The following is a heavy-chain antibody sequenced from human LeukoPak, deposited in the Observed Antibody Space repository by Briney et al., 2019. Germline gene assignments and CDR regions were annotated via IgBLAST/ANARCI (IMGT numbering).Heavy chain of an antibody. CDR1: GYTFTSYD. CDR3: ARAVVVAAGFDY. Sequence: GASVKVSCKASGYTFTSYDINWVRQAPGQGLEWMGIINPSGGSTSYAQKFQGRVTMTRDTSTSTVYMELSSLRSEDTAVYYCARAVVVAAGFDYWGQGTLVTVSS. CDR2: INPSGGST. J-gene: IGHJ4*02. D-gene: IGHD2-15*01. V-gene: IGHV1-46*01.